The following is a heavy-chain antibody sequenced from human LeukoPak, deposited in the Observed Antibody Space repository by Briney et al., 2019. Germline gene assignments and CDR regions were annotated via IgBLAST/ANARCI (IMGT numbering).Heavy chain of an antibody. CDR1: GFTFSDYS. D-gene: IGHD1-26*01. J-gene: IGHJ4*02. CDR3: ARDDRVGALL. V-gene: IGHV3-21*01. CDR2: ISSRSTSI. Sequence: PGGSLRLSCAASGFTFSDYSMNWVRQAPGKGLEWVSSISSRSTSIYYADSVKGRFTISRDSAKELVYLQMNSLRAEDTAVYYCARDDRVGALLWGQGTLVTVSS.